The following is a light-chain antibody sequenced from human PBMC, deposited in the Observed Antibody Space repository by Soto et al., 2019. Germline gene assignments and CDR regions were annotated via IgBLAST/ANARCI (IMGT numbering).Light chain of an antibody. Sequence: IPVTKAPSSVPTYPGSRVTLTCRASQGISSWLAWYQQKPGKAPKLLIYAASSLQSGVPSRFSGSGSGTDFTLTISSLQPEDFAIYYCQQANSFPLTFGGGTKVDIK. J-gene: IGKJ4*01. V-gene: IGKV1-12*01. CDR1: QGISSW. CDR2: AAS. CDR3: QQANSFPLT.